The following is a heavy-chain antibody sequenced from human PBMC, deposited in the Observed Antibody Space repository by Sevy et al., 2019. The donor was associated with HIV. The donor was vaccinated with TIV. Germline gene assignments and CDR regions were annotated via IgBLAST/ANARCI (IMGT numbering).Heavy chain of an antibody. Sequence: GGYLRLSCAASGFSVSSSYMTWVRQAPGKGLEWVSVIYYGDNSYYADSVKGRFTISRDNSKNTLYLQMNSLRAEDTAVYYCARELNAFDIWGQGTLVSVSS. CDR1: GFSVSSSY. J-gene: IGHJ3*02. CDR2: IYYGDNS. V-gene: IGHV3-53*01. CDR3: ARELNAFDI.